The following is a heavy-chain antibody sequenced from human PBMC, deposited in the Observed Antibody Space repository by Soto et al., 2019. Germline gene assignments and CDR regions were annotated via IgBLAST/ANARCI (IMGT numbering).Heavy chain of an antibody. J-gene: IGHJ6*02. CDR3: ARVGYCSSTSCYGLVYGMDV. V-gene: IGHV4-31*03. D-gene: IGHD2-2*01. CDR1: GGSISSGGYY. Sequence: SSETLSLTCTVSGGSISSGGYYWSWIRQHPGKGLEWIGYIYYSGSTYYNPSLKSRVTISVDTSKNQFSLKLSSVTAADTAVYYCARVGYCSSTSCYGLVYGMDVWGQGTTVTVSS. CDR2: IYYSGST.